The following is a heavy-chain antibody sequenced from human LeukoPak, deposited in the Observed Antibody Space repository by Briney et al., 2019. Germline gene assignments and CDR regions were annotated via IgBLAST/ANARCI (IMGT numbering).Heavy chain of an antibody. CDR2: IYSGGST. CDR3: AGMCYYDSSDY. D-gene: IGHD3-22*01. CDR1: GFTFSSYA. V-gene: IGHV3-66*01. J-gene: IGHJ4*02. Sequence: GGSLRLSCAASGFTFSSYAMHWVRQAPGKGLEWVSVIYSGGSTYYADSVKGRFTISRDNSKNTLYLQMNSLRAEDTAVYYCAGMCYYDSSDYWGQGTLVTVSS.